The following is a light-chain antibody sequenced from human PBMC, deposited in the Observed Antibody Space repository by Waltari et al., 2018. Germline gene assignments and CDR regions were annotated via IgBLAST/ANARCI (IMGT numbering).Light chain of an antibody. V-gene: IGKV3-15*01. Sequence: LVMTQSPATLSVSPGERATLSCRASQSVSSNLAWYQQKPGQPPRLLIYGASTRATGIPARFSGSGSGTEFTLTISSMQSEDFAVYYCQQYNNWPPLTFSGGTKVEIK. CDR1: QSVSSN. CDR3: QQYNNWPPLT. J-gene: IGKJ4*01. CDR2: GAS.